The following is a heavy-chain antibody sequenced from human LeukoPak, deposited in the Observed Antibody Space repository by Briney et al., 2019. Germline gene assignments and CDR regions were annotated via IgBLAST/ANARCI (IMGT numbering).Heavy chain of an antibody. CDR1: GFTLSTYW. CDR3: ARDLNLYSSGWYDAFDL. CDR2: IKQDESKK. J-gene: IGHJ3*01. V-gene: IGHV3-7*01. D-gene: IGHD6-19*01. Sequence: GGSLRLSCAASGFTLSTYWMTWVRQAPGKGLEWVANIKQDESKKNYVDSVNGRFTISRDNAKNSLYLQMNSLRAEDTAMYYCARDLNLYSSGWYDAFDLWGQGTMVTVSS.